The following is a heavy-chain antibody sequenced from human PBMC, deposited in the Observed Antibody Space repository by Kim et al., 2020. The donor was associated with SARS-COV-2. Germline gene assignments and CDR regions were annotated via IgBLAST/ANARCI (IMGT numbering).Heavy chain of an antibody. D-gene: IGHD5-18*01. V-gene: IGHV1-69*13. CDR2: IIPIFGTA. CDR3: ATALPTYSYGWGHIDY. Sequence: SVKVSCKASGGTFSSYAISWVRQAPGQGLEWMGGIIPIFGTANYAQKFQGRVTITADESTSTAYMELSSLRSEDTAVYYCATALPTYSYGWGHIDYWGQGTLVTVSS. J-gene: IGHJ4*02. CDR1: GGTFSSYA.